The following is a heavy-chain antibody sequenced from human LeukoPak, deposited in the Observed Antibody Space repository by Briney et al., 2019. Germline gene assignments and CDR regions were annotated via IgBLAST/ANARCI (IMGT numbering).Heavy chain of an antibody. Sequence: PGRSLRLSCAASGFTFDDYAMHWVRHATGKGLEWVSGISWNSGSIGYADSVKGRFTISRDNAKNSLYLQMNSLRAEDTALYYCAKDLYYYDSSGYYDYWGQGTLVTVSS. CDR1: GFTFDDYA. V-gene: IGHV3-9*01. CDR2: ISWNSGSI. CDR3: AKDLYYYDSSGYYDY. D-gene: IGHD3-22*01. J-gene: IGHJ4*02.